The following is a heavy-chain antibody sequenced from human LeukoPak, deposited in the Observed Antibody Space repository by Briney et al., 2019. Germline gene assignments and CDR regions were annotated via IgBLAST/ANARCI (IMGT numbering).Heavy chain of an antibody. Sequence: GGSLRLSCAASGFIFSNSAMNWVRQAPGKGLEWVSSISCSSSYIYYADSVKGRFTISRDNAKNSLYLQMNSLRAEDTAVYYCARPITMVRGTLDFDYWGQGTLVTVSS. CDR3: ARPITMVRGTLDFDY. D-gene: IGHD3-10*01. J-gene: IGHJ4*02. V-gene: IGHV3-21*01. CDR2: ISCSSSYI. CDR1: GFIFSNSA.